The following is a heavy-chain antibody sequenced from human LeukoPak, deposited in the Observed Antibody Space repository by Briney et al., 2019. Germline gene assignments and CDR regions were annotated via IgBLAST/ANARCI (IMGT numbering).Heavy chain of an antibody. J-gene: IGHJ4*02. D-gene: IGHD1-7*01. CDR3: AKGITGTVRVDY. CDR2: LTGDGNT. Sequence: GESLRLSCAASGFTFTSYAMSWVRQAPGKGLEWVSVLTGDGNTYYADSVKGRFTNSRDDSKNTLFLQMNSLRAEDTAVYFCAKGITGTVRVDYWGQGTLVTVSS. CDR1: GFTFTSYA. V-gene: IGHV3-23*01.